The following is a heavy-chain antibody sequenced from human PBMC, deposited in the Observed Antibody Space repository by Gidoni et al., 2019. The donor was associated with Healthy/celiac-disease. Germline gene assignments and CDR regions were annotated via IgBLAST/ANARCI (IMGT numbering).Heavy chain of an antibody. CDR1: GGTFSSYA. D-gene: IGHD2-2*01. V-gene: IGHV1-69*01. Sequence: QVQLVQSGAEVKKPGSSVKVSCQASGGTFSSYAISWVRQAPGQGLEWMGGIIPIFGTANYAQKFQGRVTITADESTSTAYMELSSLRSEDTAVYYCARAGAYCSSTSCDFDYWGQGTLVTVSS. J-gene: IGHJ4*02. CDR3: ARAGAYCSSTSCDFDY. CDR2: IIPIFGTA.